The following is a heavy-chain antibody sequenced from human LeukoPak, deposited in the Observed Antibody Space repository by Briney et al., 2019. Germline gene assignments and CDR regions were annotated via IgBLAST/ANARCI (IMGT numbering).Heavy chain of an antibody. CDR1: GFTFSSYS. Sequence: GGSLRLSCAASGFTFSSYSMNWVRQAPGKGPEWVSSISSSSSYIYYADSMKGRFTISRDNAKNSLYLQMNSLRAEDTAAYYCARGPRYCSSTSCYDAFDIWGQGTMVTVSS. D-gene: IGHD2-2*01. CDR3: ARGPRYCSSTSCYDAFDI. J-gene: IGHJ3*02. V-gene: IGHV3-21*01. CDR2: ISSSSSYI.